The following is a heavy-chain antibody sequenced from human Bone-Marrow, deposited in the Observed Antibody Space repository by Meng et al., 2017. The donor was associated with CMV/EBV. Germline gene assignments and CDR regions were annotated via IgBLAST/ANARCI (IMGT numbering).Heavy chain of an antibody. CDR3: ARLHLLTGYRRFDP. Sequence: QLQLQESGPGLVKPSETLSLTCSVSDGSIRSSTYYWGWIRPPPGKGLEWIGSIWNSGTTYYNPSLKSRVTISVDTSKNQFSLKLTSVTAADTAIYYCARLHLLTGYRRFDPWGQGTLVTVSS. V-gene: IGHV4-39*07. CDR1: DGSIRSSTYY. J-gene: IGHJ5*02. D-gene: IGHD3-9*01. CDR2: IWNSGTT.